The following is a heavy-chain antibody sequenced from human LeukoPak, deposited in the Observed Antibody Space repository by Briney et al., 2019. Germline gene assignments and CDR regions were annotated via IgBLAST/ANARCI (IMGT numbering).Heavy chain of an antibody. V-gene: IGHV1-69*02. D-gene: IGHD2-2*01. CDR1: GGTFSSYT. J-gene: IGHJ4*02. CDR3: AIFIVVVPAATLGVDY. Sequence: VASVKVSCKASGGTFSSYTISWVRQAPGQGLERMGRIIPILGIANYAQKFQGRVTITADKSTSTAYMELSSLRSEDTAVYYCAIFIVVVPAATLGVDYWGQGTLVTVSS. CDR2: IIPILGIA.